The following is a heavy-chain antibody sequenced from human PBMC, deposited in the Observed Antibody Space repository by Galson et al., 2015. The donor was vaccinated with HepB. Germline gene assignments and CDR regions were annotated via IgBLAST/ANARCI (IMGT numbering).Heavy chain of an antibody. CDR1: GGTFSSYA. CDR3: ARVVLGGHDYGDYLGVDV. V-gene: IGHV1-46*03. D-gene: IGHD4-17*01. CDR2: INPSGGST. Sequence: SVKVSCKASGGTFSSYAISWVRQAPGQGLEWMGIINPSGGSTSYAQKFQGRVTMTRDTSTSTVYMELSSLRSEDTAVYYCARVVLGGHDYGDYLGVDVWGQGTTVTVSS. J-gene: IGHJ6*02.